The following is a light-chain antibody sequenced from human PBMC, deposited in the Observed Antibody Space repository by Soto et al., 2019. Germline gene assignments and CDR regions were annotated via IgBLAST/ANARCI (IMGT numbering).Light chain of an antibody. CDR2: DAS. J-gene: IGKJ4*01. CDR1: QSVSRY. CDR3: QQRSNWPST. Sequence: EIVLTQSPATLSLSPGERATLSCRASQSVSRYLAWYQQKPGQAPRLLIYDASNRATGIPTRFSGSGSGTDFALTISSREPEDFAVYYCQQRSNWPSTVGGGTKVEIK. V-gene: IGKV3-11*01.